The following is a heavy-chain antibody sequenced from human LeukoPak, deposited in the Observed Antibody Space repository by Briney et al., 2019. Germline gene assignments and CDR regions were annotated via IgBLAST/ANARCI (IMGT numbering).Heavy chain of an antibody. D-gene: IGHD3-10*01. J-gene: IGHJ6*02. CDR2: IYYSGST. V-gene: IGHV4-59*01. CDR1: GGSISSYY. Sequence: SETLSLTCTVSGGSISSYYWSWIRQPPGKGLEWIGYIYYSGSTNYNPSLKSRVTISVDTSKNQFSLKLSSVTAADTVVYYCARSLQLLWFGELGMGGDYYYGMDVWGQGTTVTVSS. CDR3: ARSLQLLWFGELGMGGDYYYGMDV.